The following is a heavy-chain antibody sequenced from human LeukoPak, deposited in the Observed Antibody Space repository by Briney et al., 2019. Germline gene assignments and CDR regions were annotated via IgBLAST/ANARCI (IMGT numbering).Heavy chain of an antibody. CDR3: ARHLTVAVGGGFFDY. Sequence: PSETLSLTCTVSGGSVSSYYWSWIRQPPAKGLELIGYIYYSGVTNYTPSLKSRVTISVDTSKTQSSLKLSSVTAADTAVYYCARHLTVAVGGGFFDYWGQGTLVTVSS. D-gene: IGHD6-19*01. CDR2: IYYSGVT. V-gene: IGHV4-59*08. J-gene: IGHJ4*02. CDR1: GGSVSSYY.